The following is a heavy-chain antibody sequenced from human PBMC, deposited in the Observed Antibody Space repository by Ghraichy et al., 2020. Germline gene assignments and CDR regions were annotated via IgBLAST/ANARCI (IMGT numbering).Heavy chain of an antibody. Sequence: SETLSLTCTVSGGSISSYYWSWIRQPPGKGLEWIGYIYYSGSTNYNPSLKSRVTISVDTSKNQFSLKLSSVTAADTAVYYFAGEGLDIVGVASGGGYYYYMDVWGKGTTVTVSS. CDR3: AGEGLDIVGVASGGGYYYYMDV. J-gene: IGHJ6*03. CDR1: GGSISSYY. CDR2: IYYSGST. V-gene: IGHV4-59*01. D-gene: IGHD2-15*01.